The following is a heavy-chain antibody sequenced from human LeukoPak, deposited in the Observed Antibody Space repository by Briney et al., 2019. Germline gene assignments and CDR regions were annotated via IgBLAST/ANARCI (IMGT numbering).Heavy chain of an antibody. Sequence: SQTLSLTCTVSGGSISSGSYYWSWIRQPAGKGLEWIGYIYYSGSTNYNPSLKSRVTISVDTSKNQFSLKLSSVTAADTAVYYCARGYDILTGYLDYWGQGTLVTVSS. D-gene: IGHD3-9*01. V-gene: IGHV4-61*10. J-gene: IGHJ4*02. CDR3: ARGYDILTGYLDY. CDR2: IYYSGST. CDR1: GGSISSGSYY.